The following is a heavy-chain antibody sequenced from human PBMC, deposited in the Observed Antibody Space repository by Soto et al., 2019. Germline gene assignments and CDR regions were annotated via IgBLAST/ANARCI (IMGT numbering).Heavy chain of an antibody. J-gene: IGHJ4*02. CDR2: IYHTGST. CDR1: GASISSTNW. Sequence: QVQLQESGPRLVKPSGTLSLTCAVSGASISSTNWWTWVRQPPGKGLEWIGEIYHTGSTKYNPSLKSRVPISLDKSNTQFSLNLSSVTAADTAVYYCASLPPRIVVVVLPIPTWGQGTLVTVSS. CDR3: ASLPPRIVVVVLPIPT. D-gene: IGHD2-15*01. V-gene: IGHV4-4*02.